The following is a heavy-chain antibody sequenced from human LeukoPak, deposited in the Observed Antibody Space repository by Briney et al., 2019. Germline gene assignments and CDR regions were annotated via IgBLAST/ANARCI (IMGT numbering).Heavy chain of an antibody. J-gene: IGHJ4*02. D-gene: IGHD3-3*01. CDR2: ISSSSSTI. CDR1: GFTFSDYY. V-gene: IGHV3-11*04. Sequence: KPGGSLRLSCAASGFTFSDYYMSWIRQAPGKGLEWVSYISSSSSTIYYADSVKGRFTISRDNAKNSLYLQMNSLRAEDTAVYYCARARYDFWSGYYTFDYWGQGTLVTVSS. CDR3: ARARYDFWSGYYTFDY.